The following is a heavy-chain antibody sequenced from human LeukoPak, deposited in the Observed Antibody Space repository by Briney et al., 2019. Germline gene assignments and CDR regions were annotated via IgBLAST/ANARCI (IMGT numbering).Heavy chain of an antibody. Sequence: SETLSLTCTVSGGSISSSSYYWGWIRQPPGKGLEWIGSIYYSGSTYYNPSLKSRVTISVDTSKNQFSLKLSSVTAADTAVYYCARPATAMTVTTAFGYWGQGTLVTVSS. V-gene: IGHV4-39*01. J-gene: IGHJ4*02. CDR2: IYYSGST. CDR3: ARPATAMTVTTAFGY. CDR1: GGSISSSSYY. D-gene: IGHD4-17*01.